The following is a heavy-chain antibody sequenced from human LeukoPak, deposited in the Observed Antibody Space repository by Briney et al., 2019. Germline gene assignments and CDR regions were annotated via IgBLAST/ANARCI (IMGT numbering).Heavy chain of an antibody. J-gene: IGHJ5*01. CDR2: ISYDGSNK. CDR3: ARDDTGYGLFDS. Sequence: GGSLRLSCAASGFTFNSYAMHWVRQAPGKGLEWVTLISYDGSNKYYADSVKGRFTISRDNSKNTLYLQMNSLRPEDTAVYYCARDDTGYGLFDSWGQGTLVTVSS. D-gene: IGHD5-12*01. V-gene: IGHV3-30-3*01. CDR1: GFTFNSYA.